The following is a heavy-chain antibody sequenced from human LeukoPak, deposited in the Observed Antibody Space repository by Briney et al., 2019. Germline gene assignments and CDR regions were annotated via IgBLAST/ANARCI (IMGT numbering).Heavy chain of an antibody. CDR2: ISAAKSNT. CDR3: ARGLVGTTATLFDY. Sequence: AGGSLRLSCAASAFTLSTYAMSWVRQAPGKGLEWVSGISAAKSNTYYADSVKGRFTIFRDNAKNSLYLQMNSLRAEDTALYYCARGLVGTTATLFDYWGQGTLVTVSS. CDR1: AFTLSTYA. V-gene: IGHV3-23*01. J-gene: IGHJ4*02. D-gene: IGHD1-26*01.